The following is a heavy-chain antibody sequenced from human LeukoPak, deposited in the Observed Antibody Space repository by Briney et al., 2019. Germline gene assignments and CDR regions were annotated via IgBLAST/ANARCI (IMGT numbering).Heavy chain of an antibody. CDR1: GGSVSSSIYY. V-gene: IGHV4-39*07. D-gene: IGHD2-15*01. CDR2: IYYSGST. Sequence: SETLSLTCTVSGGSVSSSIYYWGWIRQPPGKGLEWIGSIYYSGSTSYNPSLKSRVTISIDTSKNQFSLKLSSVTAADTAVYYCGRDALVGYLSFYYMDVWGKGTTVTVSS. CDR3: GRDALVGYLSFYYMDV. J-gene: IGHJ6*03.